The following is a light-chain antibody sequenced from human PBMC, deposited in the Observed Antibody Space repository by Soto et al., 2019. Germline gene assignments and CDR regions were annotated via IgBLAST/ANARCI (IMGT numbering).Light chain of an antibody. Sequence: QSVLTQPASVSGSPGQSITISCTGTSSDIGGYNYVSWYQQYPGKAPKLMIYDVNSRPSGVSNRFSGSKSGNTASLTISGLQAEDEADYYCSSYTSSSTLVFGGGTKVTVL. J-gene: IGLJ2*01. V-gene: IGLV2-14*01. CDR1: SSDIGGYNY. CDR3: SSYTSSSTLV. CDR2: DVN.